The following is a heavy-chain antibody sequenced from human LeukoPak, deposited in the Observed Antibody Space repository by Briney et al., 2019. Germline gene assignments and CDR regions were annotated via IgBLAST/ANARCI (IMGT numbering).Heavy chain of an antibody. CDR2: INHSGST. CDR1: GGSFSGYY. J-gene: IGHJ4*02. Sequence: PLETPSLTCAVYGGSFSGYYWSWIRQPPGKGLEWIGEINHSGSTNYNPSLKSRVTISVDTSKNQFSLKLSSVTAADTAVYYCARAPARIAAAGYWGQGTLVTVSS. V-gene: IGHV4-34*01. D-gene: IGHD6-13*01. CDR3: ARAPARIAAAGY.